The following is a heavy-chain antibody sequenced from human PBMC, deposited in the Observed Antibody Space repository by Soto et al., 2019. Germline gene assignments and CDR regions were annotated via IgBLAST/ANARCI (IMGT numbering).Heavy chain of an antibody. D-gene: IGHD3-10*01. CDR3: ARATPYYYGHNWFDP. Sequence: QLQQWGAGLLKPSETLSLTCAVYGESFSGYYWSWIRQPPGKGLEWIGEINHSGGTNYNPSLKSRVTISADTSKNQFSLKVSTVTVADTAVYYCARATPYYYGHNWFDPWGQGTLVTVSS. J-gene: IGHJ5*02. CDR2: INHSGGT. V-gene: IGHV4-34*01. CDR1: GESFSGYY.